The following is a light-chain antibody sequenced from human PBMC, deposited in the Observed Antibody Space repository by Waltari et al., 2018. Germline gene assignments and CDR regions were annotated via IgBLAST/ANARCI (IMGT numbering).Light chain of an antibody. CDR2: GQD. Sequence: SSELTQDPAVSVALGQTVSITSQGDSLRRYYASWYQQRPGQAPILILYGQDNRPSGIPDRFSGSTSGNTASLTITGAQAEDEADYYCLSRDTTSTRVFGGGTRLTV. CDR1: SLRRYY. J-gene: IGLJ3*02. V-gene: IGLV3-19*01. CDR3: LSRDTTSTRV.